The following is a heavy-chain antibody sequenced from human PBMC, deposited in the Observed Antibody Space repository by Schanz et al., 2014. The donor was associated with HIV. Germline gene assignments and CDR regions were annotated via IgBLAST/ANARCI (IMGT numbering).Heavy chain of an antibody. CDR1: GFRFSSHA. CDR3: AKRGPAAWDYFDS. Sequence: EVQLVESGGGLVKPGGSLRLSCAGSGFRFSSHAMTWVRQAPGKGLEWVSTIGGTNTHYAESVEGRFTVSRDNSKDTLFLQMNSLRVDDTAVYYCAKRGPAAWDYFDSWGQGTLVTVSS. D-gene: IGHD6-13*01. V-gene: IGHV3-23*04. J-gene: IGHJ4*02. CDR2: IGGTNT.